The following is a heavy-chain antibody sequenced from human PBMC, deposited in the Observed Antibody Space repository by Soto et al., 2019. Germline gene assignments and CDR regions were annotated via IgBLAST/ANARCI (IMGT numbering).Heavy chain of an antibody. V-gene: IGHV3-9*01. Sequence: GGSLRLSCVSSGFTVVDYAMHWVRQTPGKGLEWVSGISANGDNVDYADSIKGRFTISRDNAKNSLFLQMNSLRPEDTALYYCARQGWTFDLWGQGTLVTVSS. J-gene: IGHJ5*02. D-gene: IGHD2-15*01. CDR2: ISANGDNV. CDR1: GFTVVDYA. CDR3: ARQGWTFDL.